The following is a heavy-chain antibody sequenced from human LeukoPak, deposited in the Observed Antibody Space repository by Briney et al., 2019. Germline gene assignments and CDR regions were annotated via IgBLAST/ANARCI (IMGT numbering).Heavy chain of an antibody. V-gene: IGHV1-8*01. CDR2: MNPNSGNT. CDR3: ARALSWTTQSYYYMDV. D-gene: IGHD3/OR15-3a*01. J-gene: IGHJ6*03. Sequence: ASVKVSCKASGYTFTSYDINWVRQATGQGLEWMGWMNPNSGNTGYAQKFQGRVTMTKNASITTAYMELSSLTPEDTAVYYCARALSWTTQSYYYMDVWGKGTTVTVSS. CDR1: GYTFTSYD.